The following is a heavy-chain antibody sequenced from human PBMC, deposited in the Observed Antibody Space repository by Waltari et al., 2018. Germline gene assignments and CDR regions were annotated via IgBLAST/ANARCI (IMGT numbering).Heavy chain of an antibody. CDR2: INRDGSST. CDR1: GFTFSSYW. V-gene: IGHV3-74*01. D-gene: IGHD4-17*01. CDR3: ARDFYGDYGFDY. Sequence: EVQLVESGGGLVQPGGSLRLSCAASGFTFSSYWMHWVRQAPGKGLVWVSRINRDGSSTSYADSGKGRFTISRDSAKNSLYLQMNSLRVEDTAVYYCARDFYGDYGFDYWGRGTLVTVSS. J-gene: IGHJ4*02.